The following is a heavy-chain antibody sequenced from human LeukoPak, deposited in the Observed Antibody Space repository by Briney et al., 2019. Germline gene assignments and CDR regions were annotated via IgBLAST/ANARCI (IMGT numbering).Heavy chain of an antibody. J-gene: IGHJ4*02. V-gene: IGHV1-18*01. CDR3: ARDSAYCGGDCYPYYFDH. CDR1: GYTFTSYG. Sequence: ASVTVSCKASGYTFTSYGISWVRQAPGQGLEWMGWISAYNGNTNYAQKLQGRVTMTTDTSTSTAYMELRSLRSDDTAVYYCARDSAYCGGDCYPYYFDHWGQGTLVTVSS. CDR2: ISAYNGNT. D-gene: IGHD2-21*02.